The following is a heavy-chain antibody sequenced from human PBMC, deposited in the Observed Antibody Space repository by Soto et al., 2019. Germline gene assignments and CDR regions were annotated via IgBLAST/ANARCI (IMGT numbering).Heavy chain of an antibody. CDR2: INPNSGGT. CDR3: ARELIKGYDFWSGYYTDYFDY. CDR1: GYTFTGYY. D-gene: IGHD3-3*01. Sequence: QVQLVQSGAEVKKPGASVKVSCKASGYTFTGYYMHWVRQAPGQGLEWMGWINPNSGGTNYAQKFQGWVTMTRDTSISTAYMELSRLRSDDTAVYYCARELIKGYDFWSGYYTDYFDYWGQGTLVTVSS. J-gene: IGHJ4*02. V-gene: IGHV1-2*04.